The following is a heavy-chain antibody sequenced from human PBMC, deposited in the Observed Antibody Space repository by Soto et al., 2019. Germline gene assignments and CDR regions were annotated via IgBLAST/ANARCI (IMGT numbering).Heavy chain of an antibody. Sequence: QITLNESGPTQVKPRQTLTLTCTFSGFSLTTSGVGVGWIRQSPGKAPEWLALIYWDDDKRYSPFLKSRLTITKDTSTNRVVLTMADLDPADTATYYCAHRVLRTVFGLVTTTAIYFDFWGQGTPVAVSS. CDR1: GFSLTTSGVG. V-gene: IGHV2-5*02. J-gene: IGHJ4*02. CDR3: AHRVLRTVFGLVTTTAIYFDF. CDR2: IYWDDDK. D-gene: IGHD3-3*01.